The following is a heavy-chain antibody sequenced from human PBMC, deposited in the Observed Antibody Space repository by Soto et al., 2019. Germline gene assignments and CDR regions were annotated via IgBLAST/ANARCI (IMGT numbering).Heavy chain of an antibody. V-gene: IGHV1-69*12. Sequence: QVQLVQSGAEVKKPGSSVKVSCKASGGTFSSYAISWVLQAPGQGLEWMGGIIPILGTANYAQKFQGRVMSTADESTSTAYMELSSLRSEDTAVYYCASSISEWFGELTPFDYLGQGTLVTVSS. CDR1: GGTFSSYA. CDR3: ASSISEWFGELTPFDY. CDR2: IIPILGTA. D-gene: IGHD3-10*01. J-gene: IGHJ4*02.